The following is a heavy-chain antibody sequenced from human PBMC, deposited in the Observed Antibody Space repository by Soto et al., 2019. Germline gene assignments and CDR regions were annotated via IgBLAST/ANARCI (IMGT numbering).Heavy chain of an antibody. V-gene: IGHV3-23*01. Sequence: EVQLLESGGGLVQPGGSLRLSCAASGFTFSSYAMSWVRQAPGKGLEWVSAIGAGGGSTYYAASVKGRFTISRDNSKNTLYLQMNSLRAEDTAVYYCAEYPEHSVYGGTYFDYWGQGTLVTVSS. CDR2: IGAGGGST. J-gene: IGHJ4*02. D-gene: IGHD5-12*01. CDR3: AEYPEHSVYGGTYFDY. CDR1: GFTFSSYA.